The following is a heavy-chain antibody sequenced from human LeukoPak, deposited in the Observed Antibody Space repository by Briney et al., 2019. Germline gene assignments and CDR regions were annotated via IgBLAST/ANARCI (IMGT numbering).Heavy chain of an antibody. Sequence: SETLSLTCAVYGGSFSGYYWSWIRQPPGKGLEWIGEINHSGSTNCNPSLKSRVTISVDTSKNQFSLKLSSVTAADTAVYYCASPYYVFWSGYYTGSGPPDWEIGGQGTMVTVSS. CDR1: GGSFSGYY. CDR3: ASPYYVFWSGYYTGSGPPDWEI. D-gene: IGHD3-3*01. CDR2: INHSGST. V-gene: IGHV4-34*01. J-gene: IGHJ3*02.